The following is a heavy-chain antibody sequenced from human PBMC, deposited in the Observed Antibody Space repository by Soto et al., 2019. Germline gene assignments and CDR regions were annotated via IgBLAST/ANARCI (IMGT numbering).Heavy chain of an antibody. CDR2: IIPIFGTA. D-gene: IGHD2-15*01. CDR1: GGTFSSYA. V-gene: IGHV1-69*12. J-gene: IGHJ4*02. CDR3: ARESRYCSGGSCYFLPGIDY. Sequence: QVQLVQSGAEVKKPGSSVKVSCKASGGTFSSYAISWVRQAPGQGLEWMGGIIPIFGTANYAQKFQGRVTITADESTSTAYMALSSLGSEDTAVYYCARESRYCSGGSCYFLPGIDYWGQGTLVTVSS.